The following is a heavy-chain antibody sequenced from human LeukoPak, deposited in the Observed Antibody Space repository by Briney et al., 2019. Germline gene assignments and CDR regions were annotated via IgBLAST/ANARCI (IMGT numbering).Heavy chain of an antibody. CDR3: ARDASAAADY. D-gene: IGHD6-13*01. Sequence: SETLSLTCTVSGFSISNGYYWGWIRQPPRKGLEWIGSIYYSGSTYYNPSLKSRVTISVDTSKNQFSLKLSSVTAADTAVYYCARDASAAADYWGQGTLVTVSS. CDR1: GFSISNGYY. J-gene: IGHJ4*02. CDR2: IYYSGST. V-gene: IGHV4-38-2*02.